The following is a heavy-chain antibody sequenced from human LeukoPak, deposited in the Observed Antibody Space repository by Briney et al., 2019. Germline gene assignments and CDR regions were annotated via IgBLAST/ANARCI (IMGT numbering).Heavy chain of an antibody. CDR2: IYYSGST. CDR1: GASISSYY. Sequence: PAETLSLACTVSGASISSYYWGWIRQPPGKGLEWIGYIYYSGSTNYNPSLKSRVTISVDASKNQFSLKLSSVTAADTAVYYCASVEQAYWGQGTLVTVSS. D-gene: IGHD6-13*01. V-gene: IGHV4-59*08. CDR3: ASVEQAY. J-gene: IGHJ4*02.